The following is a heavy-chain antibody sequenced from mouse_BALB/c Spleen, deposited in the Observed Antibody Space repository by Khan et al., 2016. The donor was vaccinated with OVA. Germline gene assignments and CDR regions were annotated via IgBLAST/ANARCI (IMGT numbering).Heavy chain of an antibody. Sequence: VQLKQSGPELVKPGASVKISCKASGYSFTGYFMNWVMQSHGKSLEWIGRINPHIGETFYNQKFRDKATLTVDESSSTAHVELRSLASEDSAVYYCARSYGGDFDYWGQGTTLTVSS. CDR2: INPHIGET. V-gene: IGHV1-20*02. D-gene: IGHD1-1*02. CDR3: ARSYGGDFDY. CDR1: GYSFTGYF. J-gene: IGHJ2*01.